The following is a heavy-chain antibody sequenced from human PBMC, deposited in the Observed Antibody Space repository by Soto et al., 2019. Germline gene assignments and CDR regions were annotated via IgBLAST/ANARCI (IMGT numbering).Heavy chain of an antibody. J-gene: IGHJ6*02. V-gene: IGHV4-59*01. CDR2: IYYSGNT. CDR1: GGSISNYY. Sequence: SETLCLTCTVSGGSISNYYGSWIRQPPGKGLEWVGYIYYSGNTNYNASLKSRVTISLDTSKNQFSLKLTSVTAADTAVYYCARGNYDYYSGLDVWGQGPTVTVSS. D-gene: IGHD4-4*01. CDR3: ARGNYDYYSGLDV.